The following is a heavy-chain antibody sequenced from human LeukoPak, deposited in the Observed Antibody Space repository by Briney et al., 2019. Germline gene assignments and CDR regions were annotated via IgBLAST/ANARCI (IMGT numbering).Heavy chain of an antibody. Sequence: SVKVSCKASGGTFNSYAISWVRQAPGQGVEWMGGIIPIFGTANYAQKFQGRVTITTDESTSTAYMELSSLRSEDTAVYYCAREYYYDSSGYYSWFDPWGQGTLVTVSS. CDR1: GGTFNSYA. V-gene: IGHV1-69*05. CDR3: AREYYYDSSGYYSWFDP. CDR2: IIPIFGTA. J-gene: IGHJ5*02. D-gene: IGHD3-22*01.